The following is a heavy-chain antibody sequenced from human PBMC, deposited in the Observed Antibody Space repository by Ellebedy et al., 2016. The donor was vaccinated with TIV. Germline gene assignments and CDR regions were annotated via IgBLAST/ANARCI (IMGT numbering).Heavy chain of an antibody. Sequence: MPSETLSLTCTVSGGSISSNNSSWGWIRQPPGKGLEWIGNIYYSGSTYHSPSLKSRVTISVDTSKNQFSLKLSSVTAADTAVYYCASSLTMLRGGMDVWGQGTTVTVSS. V-gene: IGHV4-39*01. CDR3: ASSLTMLRGGMDV. CDR2: IYYSGST. J-gene: IGHJ6*02. D-gene: IGHD3-10*01. CDR1: GGSISSNNSS.